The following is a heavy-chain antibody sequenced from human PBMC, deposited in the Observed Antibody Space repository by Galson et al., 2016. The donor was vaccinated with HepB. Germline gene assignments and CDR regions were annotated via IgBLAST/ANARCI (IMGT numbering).Heavy chain of an antibody. Sequence: SLRLSCASSGFSFSYYYMSWVRQAPGKGLEWVAYISCGGSIRYYSDSVKGRFTVSSDNAKNSLYLQMNSLRGDDTAVYYCATGGPLYRGGMFVRSAGWFDPWGQGTLVTVSS. CDR1: GFSFSYYY. D-gene: IGHD6-19*01. CDR2: ISCGGSIR. V-gene: IGHV3-11*01. J-gene: IGHJ5*02. CDR3: ATGGPLYRGGMFVRSAGWFDP.